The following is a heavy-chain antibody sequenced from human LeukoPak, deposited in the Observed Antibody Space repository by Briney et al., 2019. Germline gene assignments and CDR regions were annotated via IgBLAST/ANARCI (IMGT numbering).Heavy chain of an antibody. CDR2: ISYDGSNK. CDR1: GFTFSSYA. J-gene: IGHJ4*02. D-gene: IGHD2/OR15-2a*01. CDR3: AREIVSLDY. V-gene: IGHV3-30-3*01. Sequence: GGSLRLSCAASGFTFSSYAMHWVRQAPGKGLEWVAVISYDGSNKYYADSVKGRFTISRDNSKNTLYLQMNSLRAEDTAVYYCAREIVSLDYWGQGTLVTVSS.